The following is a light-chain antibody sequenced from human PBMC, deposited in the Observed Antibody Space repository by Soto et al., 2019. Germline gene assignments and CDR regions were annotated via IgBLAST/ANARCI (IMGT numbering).Light chain of an antibody. Sequence: DIQMTQSPSSVSASVGDRVTITCRASQGISRWLAWYQQKPGTAPKLLIYAASSLQSGVPSRFSGSGSGTDFTLTIISLQPEDFATYYCQQANSFPLTFGGGTKVDIK. CDR1: QGISRW. J-gene: IGKJ4*01. CDR2: AAS. V-gene: IGKV1-12*01. CDR3: QQANSFPLT.